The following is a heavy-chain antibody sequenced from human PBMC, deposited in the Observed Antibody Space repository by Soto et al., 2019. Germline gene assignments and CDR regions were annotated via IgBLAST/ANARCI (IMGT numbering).Heavy chain of an antibody. CDR2: IYYSGST. CDR3: ARRTSYYDILTGYYRPNWFDP. J-gene: IGHJ5*02. V-gene: IGHV4-31*03. CDR1: GGSISSGGYY. D-gene: IGHD3-9*01. Sequence: SETLSLTCTVSGGSISSGGYYWSWIRQHPGKGLEWIGYIYYSGSTYYNPSLKSRVTISVDTSKNQFSLKLSSVTAADTAVYYCARRTSYYDILTGYYRPNWFDPWGQGTLVTVSS.